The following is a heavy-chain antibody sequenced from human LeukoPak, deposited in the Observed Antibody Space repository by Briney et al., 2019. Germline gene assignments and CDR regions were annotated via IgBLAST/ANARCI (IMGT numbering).Heavy chain of an antibody. Sequence: ASVKVSCKVSGYTLTELSMHWVRQAPGKGLEWMGGFDPEDGETIYAQKFQGRVTMTEDTSTDTAYMELSSLRSEDTAVYYCATFATEGNNYYYYMDVWGKGTTVTVSS. J-gene: IGHJ6*03. CDR2: FDPEDGET. V-gene: IGHV1-24*01. D-gene: IGHD2/OR15-2a*01. CDR3: ATFATEGNNYYYYMDV. CDR1: GYTLTELS.